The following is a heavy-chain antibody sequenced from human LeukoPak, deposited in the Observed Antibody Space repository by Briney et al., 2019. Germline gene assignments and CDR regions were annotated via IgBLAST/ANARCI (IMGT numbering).Heavy chain of an antibody. CDR3: AKGRWGLTINNFDI. D-gene: IGHD3-9*01. CDR1: GFTVSGNY. V-gene: IGHV3-53*01. J-gene: IGHJ3*02. Sequence: GGSLRLSCAVSGFTVSGNYMSWVRQAPGKGLEWVSGITNSGENTYYADSVKGRFTISRDNSKNTLYLQMNSLGGEDTAVYYCAKGRWGLTINNFDIWGQGRMVTVSS. CDR2: ITNSGENT.